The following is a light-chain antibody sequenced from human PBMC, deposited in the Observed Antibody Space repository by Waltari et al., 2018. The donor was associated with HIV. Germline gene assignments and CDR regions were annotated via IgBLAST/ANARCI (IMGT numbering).Light chain of an antibody. Sequence: EIMMTQSPATLSVSPGDTATLSSRASQSVSTNLAWYQQKPGQAPRLIVYDASTRATGVPARFSGGGSETEFTLTITSLQSEDFAVYYCQQYNNWPPAYTFGQGTKLEIK. V-gene: IGKV3-15*01. CDR1: QSVSTN. CDR2: DAS. CDR3: QQYNNWPPAYT. J-gene: IGKJ2*01.